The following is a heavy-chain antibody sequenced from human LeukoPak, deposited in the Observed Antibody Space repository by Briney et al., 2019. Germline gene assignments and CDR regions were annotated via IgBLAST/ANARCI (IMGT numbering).Heavy chain of an antibody. CDR3: AREGRNDFWSGYPDY. Sequence: GGSLRLSCAASGFTFSSYGMHWVRQAPGKGLEWVAVISYDGSNKYYADSVKGRFTISRDNAKNSLYLQMNRLRAEDTAVYYCAREGRNDFWSGYPDYWGQGTLVTVSS. CDR1: GFTFSSYG. J-gene: IGHJ4*02. D-gene: IGHD3-3*01. CDR2: ISYDGSNK. V-gene: IGHV3-30*03.